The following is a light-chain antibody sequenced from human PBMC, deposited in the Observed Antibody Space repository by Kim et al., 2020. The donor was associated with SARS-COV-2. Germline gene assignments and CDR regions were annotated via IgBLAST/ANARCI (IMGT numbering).Light chain of an antibody. Sequence: RVTLCWLGSSSDIGAAYDVHWYQHLPGTAPKLLIYGNSNRPSGVPDRFSGSKSGTSASLAITGLQAEDEADYYCQSYDSSLSGWVFGGGTQLTVL. J-gene: IGLJ3*02. CDR1: SSDIGAAYD. CDR2: GNS. CDR3: QSYDSSLSGWV. V-gene: IGLV1-40*01.